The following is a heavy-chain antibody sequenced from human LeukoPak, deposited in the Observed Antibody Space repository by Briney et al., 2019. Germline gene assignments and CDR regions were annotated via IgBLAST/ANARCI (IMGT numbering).Heavy chain of an antibody. V-gene: IGHV4-34*01. D-gene: IGHD3-16*01. J-gene: IGHJ4*02. CDR2: INHSGST. Sequence: PSETLSLTCAVYGGSFSGYYWSWIRQPPGKGLEWIGEINHSGSTNYNPSLKNRVTISVDTSKNQFSLKLSSVTAADTAVYYCAGASYYDYVWGSPLFDYWGQGALVTVSS. CDR1: GGSFSGYY. CDR3: AGASYYDYVWGSPLFDY.